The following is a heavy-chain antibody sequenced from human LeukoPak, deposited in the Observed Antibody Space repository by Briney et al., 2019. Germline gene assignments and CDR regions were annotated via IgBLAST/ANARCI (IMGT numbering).Heavy chain of an antibody. D-gene: IGHD4-17*01. CDR3: ARDLYGVYSLDY. J-gene: IGHJ4*02. CDR2: ISSSTSYI. V-gene: IGHV3-21*01. CDR1: GFTFTSYA. Sequence: GGSLRLSCEASGFTFTSYAMNWVRQAPGKGLGWVSSISSSTSYISYADSVKGRFTISRDNAKNSLYLQMNSLRAEDTAVYYCARDLYGVYSLDYWGQGTLVTVSS.